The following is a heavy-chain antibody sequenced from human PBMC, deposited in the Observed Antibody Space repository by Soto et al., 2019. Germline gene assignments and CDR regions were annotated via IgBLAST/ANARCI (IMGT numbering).Heavy chain of an antibody. J-gene: IGHJ4*02. Sequence: GGSLRLSCAASGFTVKASAMNWVRQAPWKVLEWVASISEHGHSTCNADSVRGQLTISRDNSKNSLYLQINSLRGEDTAVYCCAKGRGRDWAWYFENWGQGTLVTVSS. D-gene: IGHD3-10*01. CDR3: AKGRGRDWAWYFEN. V-gene: IGHV3-23*01. CDR2: ISEHGHST. CDR1: GFTVKASA.